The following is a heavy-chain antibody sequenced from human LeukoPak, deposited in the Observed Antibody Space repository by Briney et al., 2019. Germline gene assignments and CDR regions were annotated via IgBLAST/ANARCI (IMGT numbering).Heavy chain of an antibody. CDR3: ARSHYYDSSGSHNNWFDP. D-gene: IGHD3-22*01. V-gene: IGHV4-4*02. CDR1: GGSISSSNW. Sequence: PSGTLSLTCAVSGGSISSSNWWSGVRQPPGKGLEWIGEIYHSGSTNYNPSLKSRVTISVGKSKNQFSLKLSPVTAADTAVYYCARSHYYDSSGSHNNWFDPWGQGTLVTVSS. CDR2: IYHSGST. J-gene: IGHJ5*02.